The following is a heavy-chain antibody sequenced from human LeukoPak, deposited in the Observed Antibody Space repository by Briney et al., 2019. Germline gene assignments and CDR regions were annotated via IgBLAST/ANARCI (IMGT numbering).Heavy chain of an antibody. CDR2: MNPNSGNT. CDR1: GYTFTSYD. CDR3: ARELKSGYYPNWFDP. D-gene: IGHD3-22*01. Sequence: GASVKVSCKASGYTFTSYDINWVRQATGQGLERMGWMNPNSGNTGYAQKFQGRVTMTRNTSISTAYMELSSLRSEDTAVYYCARELKSGYYPNWFDPWGQGTLVTVSS. V-gene: IGHV1-8*01. J-gene: IGHJ5*02.